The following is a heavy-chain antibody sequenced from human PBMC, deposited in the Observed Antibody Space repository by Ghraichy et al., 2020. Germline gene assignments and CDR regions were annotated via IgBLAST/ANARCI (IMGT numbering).Heavy chain of an antibody. D-gene: IGHD3-10*01. V-gene: IGHV3-15*01. J-gene: IGHJ3*01. Sequence: GRIKSNTDGGTTDYAAPVKGRFSISRDDSKNTLYLQMNSLKTEDTAVYYCTTEYSGVPHDWG. CDR3: TTEYSGVPHD. CDR2: IKSNTDGGTT.